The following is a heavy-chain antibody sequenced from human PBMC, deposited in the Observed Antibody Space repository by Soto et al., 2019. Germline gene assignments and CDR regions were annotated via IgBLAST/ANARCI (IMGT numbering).Heavy chain of an antibody. V-gene: IGHV1-8*01. CDR3: AREWSAAGHFYGMDV. CDR1: GYTFTSYD. D-gene: IGHD6-13*01. Sequence: ASVKVSCKTSGYTFTSYDINWVRQAPGQGLEWVGWMNTNSDDTRSAQKFRGRLTLTRDKSMRAVYMKLSNLRPDDSAVYYCAREWSAAGHFYGMDVWGQGATVTVSS. J-gene: IGHJ6*02. CDR2: MNTNSDDT.